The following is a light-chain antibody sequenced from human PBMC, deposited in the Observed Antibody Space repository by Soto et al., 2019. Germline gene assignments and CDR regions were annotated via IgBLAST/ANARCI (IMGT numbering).Light chain of an antibody. Sequence: QSVLTQPPSVSGAPGQRVTISCTGSSSNIGAGYDVHWYQQLPGTAPKLLIYGNSNRPSGVSHRFSGSKSGNTASLTISGLQTEDEADYYCSSYTTTTTVIFGGGTKVTVL. CDR2: GNS. V-gene: IGLV1-40*01. CDR3: SSYTTTTTVI. CDR1: SSNIGAGYD. J-gene: IGLJ2*01.